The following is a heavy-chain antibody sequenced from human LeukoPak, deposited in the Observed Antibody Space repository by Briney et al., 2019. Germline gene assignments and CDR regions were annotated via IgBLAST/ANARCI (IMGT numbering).Heavy chain of an antibody. J-gene: IGHJ5*02. V-gene: IGHV3-23*01. Sequence: PGGSLRLSWAASGFRFNNYAMSWVRQAPGKGREWVSSISGSATEPHYADSVGGRFTISRDNSRNTLYLQKNSPRAEDTAVYYCAKEGVQIGGYNWFDPWGQGTLVTVSS. CDR1: GFRFNNYA. CDR3: AKEGVQIGGYNWFDP. D-gene: IGHD3-10*01. CDR2: ISGSATEP.